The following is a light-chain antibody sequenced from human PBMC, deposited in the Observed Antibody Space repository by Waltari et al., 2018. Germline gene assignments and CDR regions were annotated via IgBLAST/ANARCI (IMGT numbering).Light chain of an antibody. V-gene: IGLV2-14*01. J-gene: IGLJ3*02. CDR2: DVS. CDR3: NSYTGSSSWV. Sequence: QSALTQPASVSGSPGQSITISCYGTSSDVGFHNYVSWYQQHPGKAPKLMIYDVSQRPSGVSDRFSGSKSGNTASLTISGLQAEDEADYYCNSYTGSSSWVFGGGTKVTV. CDR1: SSDVGFHNY.